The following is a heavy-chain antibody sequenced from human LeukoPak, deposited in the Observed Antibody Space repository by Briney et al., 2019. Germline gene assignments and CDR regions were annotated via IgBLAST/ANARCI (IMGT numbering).Heavy chain of an antibody. J-gene: IGHJ4*02. CDR3: ARDSGIAAAGIIDY. V-gene: IGHV4-4*07. D-gene: IGHD6-13*01. CDR2: IYTSGST. Sequence: SETLSLTCTVSGGSISSYYWSWIRQPAGKGLEWIGRIYTSGSTNYNPSLKSRVTMSVDTSKNQFSLKLSSVTAADMAVYYCARDSGIAAAGIIDYWGQGTLVTVSS. CDR1: GGSISSYY.